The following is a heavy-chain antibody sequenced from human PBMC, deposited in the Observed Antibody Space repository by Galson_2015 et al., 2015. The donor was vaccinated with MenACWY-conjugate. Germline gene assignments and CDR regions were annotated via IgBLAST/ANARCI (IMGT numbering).Heavy chain of an antibody. CDR3: ARESSYCSGGTCGYF. D-gene: IGHD2-15*01. CDR2: VFYNGTT. V-gene: IGHV4-39*07. J-gene: IGHJ4*02. Sequence: ETLSLTCTASGAAITSSDYYGGWIRQPPGKGLECIGTVFYNGTTYYNPSLKSRVTISVDTSKNQISLNLKSATAADTAVYYCARESSYCSGGTCGYFWGQGTWSPSPQ. CDR1: GAAITSSDYY.